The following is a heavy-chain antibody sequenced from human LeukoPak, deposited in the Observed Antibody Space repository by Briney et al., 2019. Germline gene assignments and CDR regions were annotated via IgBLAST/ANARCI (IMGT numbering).Heavy chain of an antibody. Sequence: KASETLSLTCAVSGGSISSYYWSWIRQPPGKGLEWIGYIYYSGSTNYSPSLKSRVTISVDTSKNQFSLKLSSVTAADTAVYYCAREVITGHFDPWGQGTLVTVSS. J-gene: IGHJ5*02. D-gene: IGHD1-20*01. V-gene: IGHV4-59*01. CDR1: GGSISSYY. CDR3: AREVITGHFDP. CDR2: IYYSGST.